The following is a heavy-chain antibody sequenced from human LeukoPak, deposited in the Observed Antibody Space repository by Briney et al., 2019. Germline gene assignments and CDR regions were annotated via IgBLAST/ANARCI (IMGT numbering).Heavy chain of an antibody. CDR1: GGSFSGYY. Sequence: SETLSLTCAVYGGSFSGYYWRWIRQTPGKGLEWSGEINHSGSTNYNPSLKSRVTISVDTSKNQFSLKLSSVTAADTAVYYCARAPGRRWLHRRYFDYWGQGTLVTVSS. V-gene: IGHV4-34*01. CDR2: INHSGST. D-gene: IGHD5-24*01. J-gene: IGHJ4*02. CDR3: ARAPGRRWLHRRYFDY.